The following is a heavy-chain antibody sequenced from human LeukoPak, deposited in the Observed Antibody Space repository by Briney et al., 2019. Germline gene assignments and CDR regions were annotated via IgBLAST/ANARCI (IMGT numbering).Heavy chain of an antibody. Sequence: SETLPLTCTVSGGSNSSYYWSWLRQPAGKGLEWIGRIYTSGSTNYNPSLKSRVTMSVDTSKNQFSLKLSSVTAADTAVYYCARDRSAWIDPWGQGTLVTVSS. CDR1: GGSNSSYY. D-gene: IGHD3-3*01. CDR2: IYTSGST. V-gene: IGHV4-4*07. CDR3: ARDRSAWIDP. J-gene: IGHJ5*02.